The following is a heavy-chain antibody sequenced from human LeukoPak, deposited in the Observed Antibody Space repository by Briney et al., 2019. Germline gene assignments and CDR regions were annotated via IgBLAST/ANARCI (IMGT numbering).Heavy chain of an antibody. V-gene: IGHV1-8*03. CDR1: GYTFTGYY. CDR2: MNPNSGNT. CDR3: ARGSSSADAFDI. Sequence: ASVKVSCKASGYTFTGYYMHWVRQAPGQGLEWMGWMNPNSGNTGYAQKFQGRVTITRNTSISTAYMELSSLRSEDTAVYYCARGSSSADAFDIWGQGTMVTVSS. J-gene: IGHJ3*02. D-gene: IGHD6-25*01.